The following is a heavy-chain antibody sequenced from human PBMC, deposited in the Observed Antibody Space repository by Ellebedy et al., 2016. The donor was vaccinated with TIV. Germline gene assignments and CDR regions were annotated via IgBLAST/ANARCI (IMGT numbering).Heavy chain of an antibody. CDR3: ARDEAITVRFDP. V-gene: IGHV4-38-2*02. D-gene: IGHD3-16*01. CDR2: ICHSGTT. CDR1: GYSISSAYC. Sequence: MPSETLSLTCTVSGYSISSAYCWGWIRQPPGKGLEWIGSICHSGTTYYNPSLKSRVIVSVDTSKNQFSLRLTSVTAADTAVYYCARDEAITVRFDPWGRGTLVTVSS. J-gene: IGHJ5*02.